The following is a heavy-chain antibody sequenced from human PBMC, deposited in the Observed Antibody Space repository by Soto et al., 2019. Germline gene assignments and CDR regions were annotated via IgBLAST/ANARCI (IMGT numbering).Heavy chain of an antibody. J-gene: IGHJ4*02. D-gene: IGHD1-26*01. CDR1: GGSISSGGYY. Sequence: SETLSLACTVSGGSISSGGYYWSWIRQHPGKGLEWIGYIHYTGSAYYHPSLKSRVTISVDTSRNQFSLKLTSVTAADTAVYYCASVLPVGPTEYHSWGQGTLVTVSS. CDR3: ASVLPVGPTEYHS. CDR2: IHYTGSA. V-gene: IGHV4-31*03.